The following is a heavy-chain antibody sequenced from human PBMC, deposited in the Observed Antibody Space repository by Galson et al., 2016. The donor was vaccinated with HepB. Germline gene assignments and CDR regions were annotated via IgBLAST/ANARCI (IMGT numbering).Heavy chain of an antibody. Sequence: TLSLTCSVSGGSISNGGYYWTWIRQHPVKGLECIGYIPNSGTTYYNPSLKSRVTLSVDTSKNLFPLRLTAVTAADTAVYYCARGTCSGGNCDLEPFGVDVWGKGTTVTVSS. V-gene: IGHV4-31*03. J-gene: IGHJ6*04. CDR1: GGSISNGGYY. CDR2: IPNSGTT. D-gene: IGHD2-15*01. CDR3: ARGTCSGGNCDLEPFGVDV.